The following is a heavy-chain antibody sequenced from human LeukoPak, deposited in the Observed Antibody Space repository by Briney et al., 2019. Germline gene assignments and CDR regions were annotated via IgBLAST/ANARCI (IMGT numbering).Heavy chain of an antibody. Sequence: GGSLRLSCGASGFTFSTYWMSWVRQAPGKGLEWVASIKQDGGETNYVDSVRGRFTISRDDAKNSVYLQMSRLRAEDTAVYYCARVDTGYASSWFGGLWFDYWGQGSPVTVSS. CDR2: IKQDGGET. V-gene: IGHV3-7*04. J-gene: IGHJ4*02. CDR3: ARVDTGYASSWFGGLWFDY. CDR1: GFTFSTYW. D-gene: IGHD6-13*01.